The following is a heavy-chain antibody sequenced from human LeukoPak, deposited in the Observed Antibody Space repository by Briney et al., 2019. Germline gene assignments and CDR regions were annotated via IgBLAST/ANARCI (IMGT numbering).Heavy chain of an antibody. CDR2: ISYDGSNK. CDR1: GFTFSSYG. CDR3: ANEYCSGGSCGYYGMDV. D-gene: IGHD2-15*01. J-gene: IGHJ6*02. V-gene: IGHV3-30*18. Sequence: PGGSLRLSCAASGFTFSSYGMHWVRQAPGKGLEWVAVISYDGSNKYYADSVKGRFTISRDHSKNTLYLQMNSLRAEDTAVYYCANEYCSGGSCGYYGMDVWGQGTTVTVSS.